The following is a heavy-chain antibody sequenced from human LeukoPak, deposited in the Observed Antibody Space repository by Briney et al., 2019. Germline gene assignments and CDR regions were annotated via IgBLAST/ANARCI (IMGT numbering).Heavy chain of an antibody. Sequence: ASETLSLTCTVSGGSISSYYWSWIRQPPGKGLEWIGYIYYSGSTNYNPSLKSRVTISVDTSKNQFSLKLSSVTAADTAVYYCARGRGLHAPRRPRTPFFDYWGQGTLVTVSS. D-gene: IGHD1-14*01. CDR1: GGSISSYY. V-gene: IGHV4-59*08. CDR2: IYYSGST. J-gene: IGHJ4*02. CDR3: ARGRGLHAPRRPRTPFFDY.